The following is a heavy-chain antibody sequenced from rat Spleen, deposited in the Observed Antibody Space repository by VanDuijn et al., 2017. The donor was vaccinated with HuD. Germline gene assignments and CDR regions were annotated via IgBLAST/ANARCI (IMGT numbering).Heavy chain of an antibody. D-gene: IGHD1-2*01. CDR2: ISTGGDNT. CDR1: GFSFSDYD. J-gene: IGHJ4*01. CDR3: ARHGDYYSSYGGVMDA. V-gene: IGHV5S13*01. Sequence: EVQLVESGGGSVQPGRSLKLSCAASGFSFSDYDMAWVRPAPTQGLEWIASISTGGDNTYYRDSVKGRFTISRDDATNTQYLQMDSLRSEDTATYYCARHGDYYSSYGGVMDAWGQGASVTVSS.